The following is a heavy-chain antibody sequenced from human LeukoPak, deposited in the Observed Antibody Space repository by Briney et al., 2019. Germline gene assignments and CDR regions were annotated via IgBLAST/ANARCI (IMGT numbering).Heavy chain of an antibody. CDR2: ISGSGGST. Sequence: PGGSLRLSCAASGFAFSSYAMNWVRQAPGKGLQWVSAISGSGGSTYYADSVKGRYTISRDNSKNTLYLQMNSLRAEDTAVYYCAKYIDGNFDWFRPLDGYYMDVWGKGTTVTISS. J-gene: IGHJ6*03. CDR1: GFAFSSYA. V-gene: IGHV3-23*01. D-gene: IGHD3-9*01. CDR3: AKYIDGNFDWFRPLDGYYMDV.